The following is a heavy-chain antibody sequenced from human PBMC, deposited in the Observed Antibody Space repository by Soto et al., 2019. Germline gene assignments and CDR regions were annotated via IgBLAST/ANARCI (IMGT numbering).Heavy chain of an antibody. CDR2: INHSGST. CDR3: GRSGDDYGYYIDY. Sequence: XGTLCLTGGVSGYSISSGYYWCCSRQRPGQGLEWIGSINHSGSTYYNPSLRSRVTISVDTSKNQLSLKLSSVTAADTAVYYCGRSGDDYGYYIDYCGQGTLVTVSS. J-gene: IGHJ4*02. V-gene: IGHV4-38-2*01. D-gene: IGHD4-17*01. CDR1: GYSISSGYY.